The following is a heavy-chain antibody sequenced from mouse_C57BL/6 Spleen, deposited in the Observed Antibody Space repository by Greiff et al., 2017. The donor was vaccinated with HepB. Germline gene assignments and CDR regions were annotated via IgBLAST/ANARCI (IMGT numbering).Heavy chain of an antibody. CDR1: GFTFSSYA. CDR3: ARGTTVVPFDY. J-gene: IGHJ2*01. D-gene: IGHD1-1*01. V-gene: IGHV5-4*03. CDR2: ISDGGSYT. Sequence: VVESGGGLVKPGGSLKLSCAASGFTFSSYAMSWVRQTPEKRLEWVATISDGGSYTYYPDNVKGRFTISRDNAKNNLYLQMSHLKSEDTAMYYCARGTTVVPFDYWGQGTTLTVSS.